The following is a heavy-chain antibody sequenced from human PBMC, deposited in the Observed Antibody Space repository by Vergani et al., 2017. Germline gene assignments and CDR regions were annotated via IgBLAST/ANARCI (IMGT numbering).Heavy chain of an antibody. CDR1: GFTFSTYD. CDR2: IGTAGDT. D-gene: IGHD6-6*01. CDR3: AKEARRYPLAARPLEPFDY. V-gene: IGHV3-13*01. J-gene: IGHJ4*02. Sequence: EVQLVESGGGLVQPGGSLRLSCAASGFTFSTYDMHWVRQATGKGLEWVSAIGTAGDTYYPGSVKGRFTISRENAKNSLYLQMNSLRAEDTAVYYCAKEARRYPLAARPLEPFDYWGQGTLVTVSS.